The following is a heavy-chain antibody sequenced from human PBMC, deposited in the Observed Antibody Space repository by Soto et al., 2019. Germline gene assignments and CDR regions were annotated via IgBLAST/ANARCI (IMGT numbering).Heavy chain of an antibody. Sequence: LRLSCAASGFTVSSYARHWVRHAPGKGLEWVAVISYDGSNKYYADSVKGRFTISRDNSKNTLYLQMNSLRAEDTAVYYCARGSEVGATLSYYYYGMDVWGQGTTVTVSS. J-gene: IGHJ6*02. D-gene: IGHD1-26*01. CDR2: ISYDGSNK. CDR1: GFTVSSYA. CDR3: ARGSEVGATLSYYYYGMDV. V-gene: IGHV3-30-3*01.